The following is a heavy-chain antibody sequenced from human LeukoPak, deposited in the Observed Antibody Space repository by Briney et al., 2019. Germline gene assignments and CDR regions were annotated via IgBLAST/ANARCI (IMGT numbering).Heavy chain of an antibody. J-gene: IGHJ3*02. V-gene: IGHV1-18*01. CDR3: ARNCGGDCYSRDAFDI. CDR2: ISAYNGNT. D-gene: IGHD2-21*02. Sequence: ASVKLSCKASGYTFTSYGISWVRQAPGQGLEWMGWISAYNGNTNYAQKLQGRVTMITDTSTSTAYMELRSLRSDDTAVYYCARNCGGDCYSRDAFDIWGQGTMVTASS. CDR1: GYTFTSYG.